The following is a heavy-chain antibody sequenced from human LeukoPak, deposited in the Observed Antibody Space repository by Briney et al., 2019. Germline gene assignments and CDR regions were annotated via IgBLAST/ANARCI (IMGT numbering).Heavy chain of an antibody. D-gene: IGHD2-15*01. CDR2: ISAYNVDT. CDR3: ARDSLYCSGGSCYFRYYYGMDA. Sequence: ASLKVSCKASGYSFTIYGISWGREAPGQGLWRGGCISAYNVDTKDAQKLQGRVTMTTDTPTSTAYMELRSLRSDDTAVYYCARDSLYCSGGSCYFRYYYGMDAWGQGTTVTVSS. CDR1: GYSFTIYG. J-gene: IGHJ6*02. V-gene: IGHV1-18*01.